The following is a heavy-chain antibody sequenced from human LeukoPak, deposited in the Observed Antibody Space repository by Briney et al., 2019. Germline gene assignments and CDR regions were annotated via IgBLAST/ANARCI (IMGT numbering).Heavy chain of an antibody. J-gene: IGHJ4*02. Sequence: SETLSLTCTVSGDSISNNYWSWLRQSPGQGLEWIGYIFSSGYTDYNPSLKSRVTLSVDTSKNQFSLRLTSVTAADTAVYYCARHGLKLVGLSTIYFDNWGPGTLVTVSS. D-gene: IGHD1-26*01. CDR2: IFSSGYT. V-gene: IGHV4-59*08. CDR3: ARHGLKLVGLSTIYFDN. CDR1: GDSISNNY.